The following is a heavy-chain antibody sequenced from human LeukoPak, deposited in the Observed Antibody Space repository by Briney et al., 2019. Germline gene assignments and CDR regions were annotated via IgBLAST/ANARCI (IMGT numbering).Heavy chain of an antibody. J-gene: IGHJ3*02. V-gene: IGHV1-3*01. CDR3: ARDPARGRCAFDI. D-gene: IGHD4-17*01. CDR2: INAGNGNT. Sequence: ASVKVSCKASGYTFTSYAIHWVRQAPGQRLEWMGWINAGNGNTKYSQKFQGRVTITRHTSISTAYMELSSLRSEDTAVYYCARDPARGRCAFDIWGQGTMVTVSS. CDR1: GYTFTSYA.